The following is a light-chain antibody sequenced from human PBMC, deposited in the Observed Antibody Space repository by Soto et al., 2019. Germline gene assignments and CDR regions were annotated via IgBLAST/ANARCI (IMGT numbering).Light chain of an antibody. CDR3: HQYSTVYT. Sequence: DVVLTQSPDSLAVSLGERATINCRSSQSVFSNSNNKNYLAWYQQKPRQPPKLLIYWASTRGSGVPDRFSGSGSWTNFSRTISSLQAEDVAVYDCHQYSTVYTFGQGTKVEIQ. CDR1: QSVFSNSNNKNY. CDR2: WAS. J-gene: IGKJ1*01. V-gene: IGKV4-1*01.